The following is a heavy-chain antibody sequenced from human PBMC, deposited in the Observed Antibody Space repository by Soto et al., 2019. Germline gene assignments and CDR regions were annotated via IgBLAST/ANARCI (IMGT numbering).Heavy chain of an antibody. CDR3: ATVGASGSSPYYYGMGV. CDR1: GFTFSSYA. CDR2: ISGSGGST. Sequence: PGGSLRLSCAASGFTFSSYAMSWVRQAPGKGLEWVSAISGSGGSTYYADSVKGRFTISRDNSKNTLYLQMNSLRAEDTAVYYCATVGASGSSPYYYGMGVWGQGTTVTASS. D-gene: IGHD3-10*01. J-gene: IGHJ6*02. V-gene: IGHV3-23*01.